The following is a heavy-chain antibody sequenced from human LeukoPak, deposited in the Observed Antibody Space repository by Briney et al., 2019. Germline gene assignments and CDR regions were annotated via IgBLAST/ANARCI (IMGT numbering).Heavy chain of an antibody. V-gene: IGHV4-31*03. CDR2: IYYSGST. J-gene: IGHJ6*02. CDR3: ARETFLYGDHGENYYYGMDV. Sequence: SETLSLTCTVSGGSISSGGYYWSWIRQHPGKGLEWIGYIYYSGSTYYNPSLKSRVTISVDTSKNQFSLKLSSVTAADTAVYYCARETFLYGDHGENYYYGMDVWGQGTTVTVSS. D-gene: IGHD4-17*01. CDR1: GGSISSGGYY.